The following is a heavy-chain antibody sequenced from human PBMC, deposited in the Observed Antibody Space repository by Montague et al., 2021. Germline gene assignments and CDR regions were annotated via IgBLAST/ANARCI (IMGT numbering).Heavy chain of an antibody. V-gene: IGHV3-30-3*01. J-gene: IGHJ5*02. CDR2: ISHDGSNK. D-gene: IGHD3-22*01. CDR1: GFTFSTFP. Sequence: SLRLSCAASGFTFSTFPMHWVRQAPGKGLEWVALISHDGSNKYYADSVRGRFTVSRDNSKNTLYLQTSSLRADDTAVYYCARWGDYYDSSGYAAWGRGTLVTVSS. CDR3: ARWGDYYDSSGYAA.